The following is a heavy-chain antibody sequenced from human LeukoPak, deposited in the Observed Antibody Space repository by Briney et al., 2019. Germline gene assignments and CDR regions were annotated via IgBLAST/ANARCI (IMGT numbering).Heavy chain of an antibody. CDR2: IYPGDSDT. J-gene: IGHJ3*02. Sequence: GESLKISCKGSGYSFTSYWIGWVRQMPGKGLEWMGIIYPGDSDTRYSPSFQGQVTISADKSISTAYLQWSSLKASDTAMYYCASPAYYYDSSGYPLAFDIWSQGTMVTVSS. V-gene: IGHV5-51*01. CDR3: ASPAYYYDSSGYPLAFDI. D-gene: IGHD3-22*01. CDR1: GYSFTSYW.